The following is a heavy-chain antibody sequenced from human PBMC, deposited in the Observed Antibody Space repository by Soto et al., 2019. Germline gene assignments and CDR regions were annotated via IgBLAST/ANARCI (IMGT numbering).Heavy chain of an antibody. CDR3: ASPERVDYGDKVGSYFDY. CDR2: IIPIFGTA. Sequence: ASVKVSCKASGGTFSSYAISWVRQAPGQGLEWMGGIIPIFGTANYAQKFQGRVTITADESTSTAYMELSSLRSEDTAVYYCASPERVDYGDKVGSYFDYWGQGTLVTVSS. D-gene: IGHD4-17*01. CDR1: GGTFSSYA. V-gene: IGHV1-69*13. J-gene: IGHJ4*02.